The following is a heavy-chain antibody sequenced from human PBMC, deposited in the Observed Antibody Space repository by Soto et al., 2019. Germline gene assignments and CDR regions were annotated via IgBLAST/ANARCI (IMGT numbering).Heavy chain of an antibody. CDR1: GGSISSSSYY. V-gene: IGHV4-39*01. D-gene: IGHD3-9*01. CDR3: TTNYTYDSLTGYDHNFYY. CDR2: IYYSGST. J-gene: IGHJ4*02. Sequence: QLQLQESGPGLVKPSETLSLTCTVSGGSISSSSYYWGWIRQPPGKGLEWIGSIYYSGSTYYNPSLKTRVTISVHTHKNQFSLKLSSVTAEDTAVYYSTTNYTYDSLTGYDHNFYYWGQGTLVTVSS.